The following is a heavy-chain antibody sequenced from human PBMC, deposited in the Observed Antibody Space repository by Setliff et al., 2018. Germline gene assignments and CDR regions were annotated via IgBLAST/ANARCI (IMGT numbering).Heavy chain of an antibody. V-gene: IGHV3-23*01. Sequence: ETLSLSCVASTFTFSKYAVTWVRQAPGKGLEWVSSIHVSGGSTYYADSVKGRFTISRDNSRNTLYLQMNSLRVEDTAVYYCAKRRSSSWFGGMDYWGQGTLVTVSS. CDR1: TFTFSKYA. CDR3: AKRRSSSWFGGMDY. D-gene: IGHD6-13*01. J-gene: IGHJ4*02. CDR2: IHVSGGST.